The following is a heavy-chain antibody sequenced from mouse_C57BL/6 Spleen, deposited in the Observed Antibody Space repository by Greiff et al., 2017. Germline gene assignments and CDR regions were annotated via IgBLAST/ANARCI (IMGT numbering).Heavy chain of an antibody. CDR3: ARSYGNNYYAMDY. Sequence: QVQLKQSGAELVMPGASVKLSCKASGYTFTSYWMHWVKQRPGQGLECIGEIDPSDSYTNYNQKFKGKSTLTVDKSSSTAYMQLSSLTSEDSAVYYCARSYGNNYYAMDYWGQGTSGTVSS. CDR2: IDPSDSYT. CDR1: GYTFTSYW. V-gene: IGHV1-69*01. J-gene: IGHJ4*01. D-gene: IGHD2-1*01.